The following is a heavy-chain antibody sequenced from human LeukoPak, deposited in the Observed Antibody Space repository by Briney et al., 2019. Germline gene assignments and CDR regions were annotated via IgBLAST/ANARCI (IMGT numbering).Heavy chain of an antibody. V-gene: IGHV3-7*01. J-gene: IGHJ4*02. Sequence: GGSLRLSCAASGFTFRNYGMSWVRQAPGKGLEWVANINEDGSDKNFVDSVKGRFTISRDNAKNSLYLQMNSLRAEDTAVYYCARLREIPVFGVVTKSTSYFDYWGQGTLVTVSS. CDR1: GFTFRNYG. D-gene: IGHD3-3*01. CDR3: ARLREIPVFGVVTKSTSYFDY. CDR2: INEDGSDK.